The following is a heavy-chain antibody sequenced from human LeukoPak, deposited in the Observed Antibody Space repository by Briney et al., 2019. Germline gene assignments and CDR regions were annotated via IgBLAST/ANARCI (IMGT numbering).Heavy chain of an antibody. V-gene: IGHV3-13*04. CDR1: GFTFSSYD. CDR3: ARAALYFPGTVDY. D-gene: IGHD3-10*01. Sequence: GGPLRLSCAASGFTFSSYDMHWVRQATGKGLEWVSAIGSACDTYYPDSVKGRFTISRENAKNSFYLQMNSLRAGDTAVYYCARAALYFPGTVDYWGQGTLVTVSS. J-gene: IGHJ4*02. CDR2: IGSACDT.